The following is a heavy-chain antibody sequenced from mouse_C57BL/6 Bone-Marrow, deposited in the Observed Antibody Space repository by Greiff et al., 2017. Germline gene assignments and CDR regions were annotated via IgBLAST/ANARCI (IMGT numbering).Heavy chain of an antibody. CDR1: GYSITSGYY. Sequence: EVKLQESGPGLVKPSQSLSLTCSVTGYSITSGYYWNWIRQFPGNKLEWMGYISYDGSNNYNPSLKNRISITRDTSKNQFFLKLNSVTTEDTATYHCAKLGRLYYFDYWGQGTTLTVSS. J-gene: IGHJ2*01. CDR2: ISYDGSN. D-gene: IGHD4-1*01. V-gene: IGHV3-6*01. CDR3: AKLGRLYYFDY.